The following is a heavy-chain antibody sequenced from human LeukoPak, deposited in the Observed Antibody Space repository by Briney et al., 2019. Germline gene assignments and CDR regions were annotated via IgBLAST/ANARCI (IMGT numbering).Heavy chain of an antibody. CDR1: GFTFNNAW. CDR3: CTGVVGGTTD. V-gene: IGHV3-15*01. Sequence: PGGSLRLSCAASGFTFNNAWMTWVRQAPGKGLEWVGRIKSKTDVGTTDYAAPVKGRFSISRDDSENTLYLRMNSLKTEDTAVYYCCTGVVGGTTDWGQGILVTVSS. D-gene: IGHD1-26*01. J-gene: IGHJ4*02. CDR2: IKSKTDVGTT.